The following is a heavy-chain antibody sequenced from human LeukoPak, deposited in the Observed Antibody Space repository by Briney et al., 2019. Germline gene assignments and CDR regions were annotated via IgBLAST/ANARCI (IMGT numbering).Heavy chain of an antibody. CDR2: ISSSSSYI. V-gene: IGHV3-21*01. CDR3: ARASLVVITTDFDY. J-gene: IGHJ4*02. D-gene: IGHD3-22*01. Sequence: GGSLRLSCAASGFTFSSYSMNWVRQAPGKGLEWVSSISSSSSYIYYADSVKGRFTISRDNAKNSLYLQMNSLRAEDTAVYYCARASLVVITTDFDYWGQGTLVTVSS. CDR1: GFTFSSYS.